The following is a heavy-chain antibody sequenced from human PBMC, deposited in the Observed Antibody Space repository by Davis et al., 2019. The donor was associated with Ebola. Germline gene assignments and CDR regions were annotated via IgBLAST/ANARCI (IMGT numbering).Heavy chain of an antibody. CDR2: INPNSGGT. D-gene: IGHD5-18*01. J-gene: IGHJ5*02. CDR3: ARITPPMGGYGTGWFDP. V-gene: IGHV1-2*02. CDR1: GYTFTGYY. Sequence: ASVKVSCKASGYTFTGYYMHWVRQAPGQGLEWMGWINPNSGGTNYAQKFQGRVTMTRDTSISTAYMELSRLRSDDTAVYYCARITPPMGGYGTGWFDPWGQGTLVTVSS.